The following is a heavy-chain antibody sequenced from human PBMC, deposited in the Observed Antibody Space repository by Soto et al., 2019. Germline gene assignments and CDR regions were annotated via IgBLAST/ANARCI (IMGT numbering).Heavy chain of an antibody. J-gene: IGHJ5*02. D-gene: IGHD6-13*01. Sequence: ASVKVSCKASGYTITNYAIHWVRQAPGQRLEWMGWINAGNGNTKYSQKFQGRVTIIRDTSASTAYMELSSLRSEDTAVYYCARGPLAAAIFWFDPWGQGTLVTVSS. V-gene: IGHV1-3*01. CDR3: ARGPLAAAIFWFDP. CDR1: GYTITNYA. CDR2: INAGNGNT.